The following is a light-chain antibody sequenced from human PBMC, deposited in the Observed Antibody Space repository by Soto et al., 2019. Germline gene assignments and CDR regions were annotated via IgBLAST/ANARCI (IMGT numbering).Light chain of an antibody. CDR1: SSDIGTYKY. Sequence: QSALTQPASVSGSPGQSVTISCTGSSSDIGTYKYVSWYQHHPGKAPKLLIYEVTERPSGVPDRFSGSKSGNTASLTVSGLQSEDEADYYCSSYAGSSTWVFGGGTKVTVL. J-gene: IGLJ3*02. CDR3: SSYAGSSTWV. CDR2: EVT. V-gene: IGLV2-8*01.